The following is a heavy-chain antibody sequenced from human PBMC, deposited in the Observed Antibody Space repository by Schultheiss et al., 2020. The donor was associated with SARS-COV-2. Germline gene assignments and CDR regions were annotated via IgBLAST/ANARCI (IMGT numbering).Heavy chain of an antibody. CDR1: GFTFSSYS. D-gene: IGHD3-22*01. J-gene: IGHJ4*02. V-gene: IGHV3-66*01. Sequence: GGSLRLSCAASGFTFSSYSMNWVRQAPGKGQLWVSVIYSGDNTYYADSVKGRFTISRDNSKNTLYLQMNSLRAEDTAVYYCASKSYYDSSGYYYPDYWGQGTLVTVSS. CDR3: ASKSYYDSSGYYYPDY. CDR2: IYSGDNT.